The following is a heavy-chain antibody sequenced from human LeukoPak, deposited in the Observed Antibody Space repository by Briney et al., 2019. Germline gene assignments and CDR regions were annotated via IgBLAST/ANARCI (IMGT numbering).Heavy chain of an antibody. J-gene: IGHJ4*02. V-gene: IGHV3-66*01. CDR2: IYSGGST. Sequence: GGSLRLSCTASGFTFGDYAMSWVRQAPGKGLEWVSVIYSGGSTYYADSVKGRFTISRDNSKNTLYLQMNSLRAEDTAVYYCASVMAGPFTAAARDYWGQGTLVTVSS. CDR1: GFTFGDYA. D-gene: IGHD6-13*01. CDR3: ASVMAGPFTAAARDY.